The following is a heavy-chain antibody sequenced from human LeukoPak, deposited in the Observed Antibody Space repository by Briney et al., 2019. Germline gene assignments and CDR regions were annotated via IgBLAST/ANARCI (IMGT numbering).Heavy chain of an antibody. CDR3: ARELITIFGVVSGDDAFDI. J-gene: IGHJ3*02. V-gene: IGHV3-7*01. CDR1: GFTFSSYW. Sequence: GGSLRLSCAASGFTFSSYWMSWVRQAPGKGLEWVANIKQDGSEKYYVDSVKGRFTISRDNAKNSLYLQMNSLRAEDTAVYYCARELITIFGVVSGDDAFDIWGQGTMVTVSS. D-gene: IGHD3-3*01. CDR2: IKQDGSEK.